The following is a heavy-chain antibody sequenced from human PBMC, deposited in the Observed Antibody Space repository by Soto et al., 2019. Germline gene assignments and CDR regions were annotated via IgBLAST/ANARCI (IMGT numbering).Heavy chain of an antibody. Sequence: SETLSLTCAVSGGSISSSNWWSWVRQPPGKGLEWIGEIYHSGSTNYNPSLKSRVTISVDKSKNQFSLKLSSVTAADTAVYYCARAPYSSSWYYFDYWGQGTLVTVSS. CDR3: ARAPYSSSWYYFDY. CDR1: GGSISSSNW. J-gene: IGHJ4*02. CDR2: IYHSGST. V-gene: IGHV4-4*02. D-gene: IGHD6-13*01.